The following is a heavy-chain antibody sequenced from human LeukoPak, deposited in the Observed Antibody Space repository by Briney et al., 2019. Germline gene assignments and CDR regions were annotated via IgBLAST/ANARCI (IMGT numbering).Heavy chain of an antibody. Sequence: PSETLSLTCTVSGGSISSYYWSWIRQPPGKGLEWIGYIYYSGSTNYNPSLKSRVTISVDTSKNQFSLKLSSVTAADTAVYYCARDHPGITMVRGVAPGAFDIWGQGTMVTVSS. CDR1: GGSISSYY. CDR3: ARDHPGITMVRGVAPGAFDI. CDR2: IYYSGST. V-gene: IGHV4-59*01. J-gene: IGHJ3*02. D-gene: IGHD3-10*01.